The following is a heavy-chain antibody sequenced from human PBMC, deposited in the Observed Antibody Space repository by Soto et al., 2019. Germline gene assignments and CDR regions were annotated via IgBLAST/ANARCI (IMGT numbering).Heavy chain of an antibody. CDR2: INSDGSST. CDR3: ARDRGRWLQCLDG. Sequence: EVQLVESGGGLVQPGGSLRLSCAASGFTFSSYWMHWVRQAPGKGLVWVSRINSDGSSTSYADSVKGRFTNSRDNAKNTMYLQMNSLRAEDTAVYYCARDRGRWLQCLDGWGQGTLVTVSS. D-gene: IGHD3-3*01. CDR1: GFTFSSYW. V-gene: IGHV3-74*01. J-gene: IGHJ4*02.